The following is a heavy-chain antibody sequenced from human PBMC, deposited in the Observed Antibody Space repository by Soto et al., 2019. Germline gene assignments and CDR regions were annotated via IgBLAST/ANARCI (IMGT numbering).Heavy chain of an antibody. J-gene: IGHJ2*01. CDR3: ARDSDGDYADWYFDL. Sequence: QVQLVESGGGVVQPGRSLRLSCAASGFTFSSYAMHWVRQAPGKGLEWVAVISYDGSNKYYADSVKGRFTISRDHSKNTLYLQMNSLRAEDTAVYYCARDSDGDYADWYFDLWGRGTLVTVSS. V-gene: IGHV3-30-3*01. D-gene: IGHD4-17*01. CDR1: GFTFSSYA. CDR2: ISYDGSNK.